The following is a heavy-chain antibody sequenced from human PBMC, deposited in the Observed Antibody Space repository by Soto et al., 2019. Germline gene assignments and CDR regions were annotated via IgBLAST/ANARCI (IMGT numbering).Heavy chain of an antibody. D-gene: IGHD3-10*01. CDR3: TIRRFGVRRVTTMDV. J-gene: IGHJ6*02. V-gene: IGHV4-39*01. Sequence: KSSETLSLTCTVSGGSIGGSNYFWGWIRQSPGTGLEWLGTIYSSGSTYYNPSLKSRITMSLDTSKIQFSLNLRSVTAADTAVYYCTIRRFGVRRVTTMDVWGPGTTVTVSS. CDR1: GGSIGGSNYF. CDR2: IYSSGST.